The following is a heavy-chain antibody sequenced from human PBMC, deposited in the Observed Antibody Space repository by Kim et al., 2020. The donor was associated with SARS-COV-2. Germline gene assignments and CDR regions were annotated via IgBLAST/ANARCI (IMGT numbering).Heavy chain of an antibody. V-gene: IGHV3-74*01. D-gene: IGHD1-1*01. CDR3: AGCPESNGHLLEY. Sequence: FADVGKGRFSISRDNSKRTLYLQMNSRRAEDSGVYYCAGCPESNGHLLEYWGQGTLVTVSS. J-gene: IGHJ4*02.